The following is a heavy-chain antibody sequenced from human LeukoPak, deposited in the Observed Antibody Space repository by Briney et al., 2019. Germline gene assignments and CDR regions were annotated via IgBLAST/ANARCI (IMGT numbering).Heavy chain of an antibody. Sequence: ASVKVSCKASGYTFTSYDINWVRQAPGQGLEWMGGIIPILGIANYAQKFQGRVTITADKSTSTAYMELSSLRSEDTAVYYCAREVGAMVSWFDPWGQGTLVTVSS. J-gene: IGHJ5*02. D-gene: IGHD5-18*01. CDR3: AREVGAMVSWFDP. V-gene: IGHV1-69*10. CDR2: IIPILGIA. CDR1: GYTFTSYD.